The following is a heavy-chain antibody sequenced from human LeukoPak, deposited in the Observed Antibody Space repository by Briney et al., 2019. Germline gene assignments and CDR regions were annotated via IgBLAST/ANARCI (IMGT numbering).Heavy chain of an antibody. Sequence: ASVKVSCKASGYTFTSYGISWVRQAPGQGLEWMRWISAYNGNTNYAQKFQGRVTMTTDTSTSTAYMELRSLRSDDTAVYYCARDEQDSSSWYARWFDPWGQGTLVTVSS. V-gene: IGHV1-18*01. CDR2: ISAYNGNT. D-gene: IGHD6-13*01. CDR1: GYTFTSYG. J-gene: IGHJ5*02. CDR3: ARDEQDSSSWYARWFDP.